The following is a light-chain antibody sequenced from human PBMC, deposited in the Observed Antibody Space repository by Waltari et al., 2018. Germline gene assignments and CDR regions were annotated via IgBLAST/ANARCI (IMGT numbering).Light chain of an antibody. J-gene: IGKJ1*01. V-gene: IGKV3D-20*02. CDR3: QHYVNLPAT. Sequence: SCRANQSISHYVAGYQQKPGQAPRLLIYHASSRATGIPDRFSGSGSGTDFSLTISRLEPEDFAVYYCQHYVNLPATFGQGTKVEI. CDR2: HAS. CDR1: QSISHY.